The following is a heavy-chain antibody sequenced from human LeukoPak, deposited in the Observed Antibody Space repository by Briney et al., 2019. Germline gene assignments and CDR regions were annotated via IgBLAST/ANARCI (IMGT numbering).Heavy chain of an antibody. Sequence: GGSLRLSCAASGFTFSDYYMSWIRQAPGKGLEWVSYISSSGSTIYYADSVKGRFTISRDNSKNTLYLQMNSLRAEDTAVYYCAKGRREVSSSWYVWGQGTLVTVSS. D-gene: IGHD6-13*01. CDR2: ISSSGSTI. J-gene: IGHJ4*02. V-gene: IGHV3-11*04. CDR1: GFTFSDYY. CDR3: AKGRREVSSSWYV.